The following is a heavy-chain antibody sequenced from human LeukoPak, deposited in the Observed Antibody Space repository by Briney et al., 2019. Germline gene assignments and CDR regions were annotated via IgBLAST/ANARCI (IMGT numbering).Heavy chain of an antibody. J-gene: IGHJ4*02. D-gene: IGHD3-22*01. CDR1: GGSISSFY. V-gene: IGHV4-4*07. CDR3: ASDSFYDSGGYFYY. Sequence: SETLSLTCSVSGGSISSFYGSWVRQPAGKGLEWIGRISTRGNAHYNPPLKSRVSLSIDTYKNQFSLKLSSVTAADTAMYYCASDSFYDSGGYFYYWGQGTLVTVSS. CDR2: ISTRGNA.